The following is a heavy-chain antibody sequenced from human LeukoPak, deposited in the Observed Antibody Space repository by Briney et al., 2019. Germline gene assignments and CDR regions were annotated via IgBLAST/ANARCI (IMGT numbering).Heavy chain of an antibody. J-gene: IGHJ3*02. CDR1: GFTFSDYY. CDR2: IKQDGSEK. V-gene: IGHV3-7*03. D-gene: IGHD4-17*01. CDR3: ARAVNYGDQTVDAFDI. Sequence: SGGSLRLSCAASGFTFSDYYMSWIRQAPGKGLEWVANIKQDGSEKYYVDSVKGRFTISRDNAKNSLYLQMNSLRAEDTAVYYCARAVNYGDQTVDAFDIWGQGTMVTVSS.